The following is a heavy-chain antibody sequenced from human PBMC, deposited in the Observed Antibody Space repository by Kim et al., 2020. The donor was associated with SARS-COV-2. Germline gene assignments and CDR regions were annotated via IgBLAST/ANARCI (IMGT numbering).Heavy chain of an antibody. CDR3: ARATGFGTSWYYFDS. CDR2: IYYSGKT. V-gene: IGHV4-39*07. CDR1: GVSIGSSNYY. Sequence: SETLSLTCNVSGVSIGSSNYYWGWIRQPPGKGLEWIGCIYYSGKTYDNPSLKSRVTISLDLSKNHFSMNLRSATAADTAMYYCARATGFGTSWYYFDSWGQGMLVTVSS. D-gene: IGHD1-1*01. J-gene: IGHJ4*02.